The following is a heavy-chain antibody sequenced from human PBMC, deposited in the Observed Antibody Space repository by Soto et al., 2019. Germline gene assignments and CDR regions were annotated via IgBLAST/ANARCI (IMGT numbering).Heavy chain of an antibody. CDR1: GFTFSGYS. D-gene: IGHD3-9*01. J-gene: IGHJ4*02. CDR3: AREDILGTRSFDY. Sequence: GSLRLSCAASGFTFSGYSVNWVRQAPGKGLERVSYISSGSKTIYYAESVKGRFTVSRDNARNSQYLQMNSLRDEDTAVYYCAREDILGTRSFDYWGRGTLVTVSS. CDR2: ISSGSKTI. V-gene: IGHV3-48*02.